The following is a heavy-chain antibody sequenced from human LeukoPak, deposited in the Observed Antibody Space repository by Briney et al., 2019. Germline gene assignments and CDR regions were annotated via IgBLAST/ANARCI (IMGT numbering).Heavy chain of an antibody. D-gene: IGHD3-22*01. V-gene: IGHV3-23*01. CDR2: SGGSGGRT. CDR3: AQEHFDTSGYYSRFDN. Sequence: GGSLRLCCAASGFTFPRHAMSWVRQAPGKGLEWVASSGGSGGRTHYADSVKGRFTISRDNSQNTVYLHMNSLTADDTAVYYCAQEHFDTSGYYSRFDNWGQGILVTVSS. CDR1: GFTFPRHA. J-gene: IGHJ4*02.